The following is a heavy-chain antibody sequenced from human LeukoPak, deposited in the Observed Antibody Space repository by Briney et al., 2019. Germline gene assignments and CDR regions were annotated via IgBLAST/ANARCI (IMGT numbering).Heavy chain of an antibody. Sequence: QAGGSLRLSCAASGFTVSSNYMSWVRQAPGKGLEWVSVIYSGGSTYYADSVKGRFTISRDNSKNTLYLQMNSLRAEDTAVYYCANQDSTEYSYYFGFWGQGTLVTVSS. V-gene: IGHV3-66*01. J-gene: IGHJ4*02. CDR3: ANQDSTEYSYYFGF. D-gene: IGHD2/OR15-2a*01. CDR2: IYSGGST. CDR1: GFTVSSNY.